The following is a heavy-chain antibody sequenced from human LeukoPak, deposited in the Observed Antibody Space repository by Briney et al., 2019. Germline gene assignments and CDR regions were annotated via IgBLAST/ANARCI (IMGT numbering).Heavy chain of an antibody. V-gene: IGHV3-9*01. Sequence: PGGSLRLSCAASGFTFDDYAMHWVRQAPGKGLEWVSGTSWNSGSIGYADSVKGRFTISRDNAKNSLYLQMNSLRAEDTALYYCAKVGDYYDSSGPSDYWGQGTLVTVSS. D-gene: IGHD3-22*01. J-gene: IGHJ4*02. CDR1: GFTFDDYA. CDR3: AKVGDYYDSSGPSDY. CDR2: TSWNSGSI.